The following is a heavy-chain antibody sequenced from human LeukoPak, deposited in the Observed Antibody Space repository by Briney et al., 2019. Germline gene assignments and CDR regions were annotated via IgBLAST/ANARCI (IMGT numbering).Heavy chain of an antibody. J-gene: IGHJ4*02. V-gene: IGHV1-69*04. D-gene: IGHD3-22*01. Sequence: GASVKVSCKASGGTFSSYAISWVRQAPGQGLEWMGRIIPILGIANYAQKFQGRVTITADKSTSTAYMELSSLRSEDTAVYYCARDQGYYDSSGSCDYWGQGTLVTVSS. CDR3: ARDQGYYDSSGSCDY. CDR2: IIPILGIA. CDR1: GGTFSSYA.